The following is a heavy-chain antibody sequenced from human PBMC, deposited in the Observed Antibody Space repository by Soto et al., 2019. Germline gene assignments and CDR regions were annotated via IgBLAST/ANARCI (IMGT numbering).Heavy chain of an antibody. Sequence: EVQLVESGGGLVQPGGSLRLSCAASGFTLSNYAVNWVRQAPGKGLEWVSYISSDSRYIYYGDSVKGRFTISRDNARNSVYLQMNSLRDEDTAVYCSARIKLVEFFFINVDVYDMDVWGQGTPVTVSS. V-gene: IGHV3-48*02. CDR2: ISSDSRYI. CDR1: GFTLSNYA. CDR3: ARIKLVEFFFINVDVYDMDV. D-gene: IGHD3-16*01. J-gene: IGHJ6*02.